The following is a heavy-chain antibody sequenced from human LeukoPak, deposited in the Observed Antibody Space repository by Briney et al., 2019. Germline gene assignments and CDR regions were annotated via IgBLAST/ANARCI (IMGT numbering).Heavy chain of an antibody. CDR2: INPNSGGT. CDR1: GYTFTGYY. CDR3: ARDLGIAARRAGY. J-gene: IGHJ4*02. D-gene: IGHD6-6*01. V-gene: IGHV1-2*02. Sequence: ASVKVSCEASGYTFTGYYMHWVRQAPGQGLEWMGWINPNSGGTNYAQKFQGRVTMTRDTSISTAYMELSRLRSDDTAVYYCARDLGIAARRAGYWGQGTLVTVSS.